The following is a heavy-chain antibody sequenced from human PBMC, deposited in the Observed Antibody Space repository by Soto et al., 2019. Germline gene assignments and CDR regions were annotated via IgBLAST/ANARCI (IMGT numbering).Heavy chain of an antibody. Sequence: EVHLLESGGGLVQPGGFLRLSCAASGFTFSIYAMSWVRQAPGRGLEWVSVISGDGGNTYYADSVKGRFTTSRDNSKNTVDLQMNSLRAEDTAVDYWATLGGEFPDYYYYDADGLDVWGQGTTVAVSS. D-gene: IGHD2-21*01. J-gene: IGHJ6*02. CDR3: ATLGGEFPDYYYYDADGLDV. CDR1: GFTFSIYA. V-gene: IGHV3-23*01. CDR2: ISGDGGNT.